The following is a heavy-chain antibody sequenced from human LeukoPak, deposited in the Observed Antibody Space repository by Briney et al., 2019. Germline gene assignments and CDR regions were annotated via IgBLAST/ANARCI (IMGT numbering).Heavy chain of an antibody. CDR1: GFTFSSYA. D-gene: IGHD3-10*01. J-gene: IGHJ5*02. Sequence: PGGSLRLSCAASGFTFSSYAMSWVRQAPGKGLEWGSAISGSGGSTYYADSVKGRFTISRDNSKNTLYLQMNSLRAEDTAVCYCAKAGYGSGSYYNNWFDPWGQGTLVTVSS. V-gene: IGHV3-23*01. CDR3: AKAGYGSGSYYNNWFDP. CDR2: ISGSGGST.